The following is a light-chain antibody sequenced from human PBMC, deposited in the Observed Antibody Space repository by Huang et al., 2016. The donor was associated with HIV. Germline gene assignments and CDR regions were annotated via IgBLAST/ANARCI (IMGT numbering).Light chain of an antibody. CDR2: DAS. CDR3: QQYDNVPYT. J-gene: IGKJ2*01. CDR1: QDITNY. V-gene: IGKV1-33*01. Sequence: DIQMTQSPSSLSASVGDRVTITCQASQDITNYLNWYQQKPGKAPKLLIYDASNLETGGPSRFSGSGSGTDFTVTIRSLQPEDIATYYCQQYDNVPYTFGQGTKLEIK.